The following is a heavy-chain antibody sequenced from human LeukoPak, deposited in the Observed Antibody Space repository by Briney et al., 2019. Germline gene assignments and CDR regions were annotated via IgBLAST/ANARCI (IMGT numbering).Heavy chain of an antibody. CDR1: GYTFINYA. V-gene: IGHV1-3*01. CDR2: ANAGNGNT. D-gene: IGHD2-15*01. J-gene: IGHJ4*02. CDR3: ARESPCSGDGCHARLDY. Sequence: ASVKVSCKASGYTFINYAMHWVRQARGQRLECMGWANAGNGNTKYSQKFQGRVTITRDTSASTAYMELSSLRSEDTAVYYCARESPCSGDGCHARLDYWGQGTLVTVSS.